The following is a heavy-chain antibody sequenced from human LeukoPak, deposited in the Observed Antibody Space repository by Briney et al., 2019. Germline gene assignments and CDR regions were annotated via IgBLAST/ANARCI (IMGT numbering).Heavy chain of an antibody. J-gene: IGHJ4*02. CDR2: ISGSGGST. CDR3: AKGRSGWFATPLDY. Sequence: GSLRLSCAASGFTFSSYAVSWVRQAPGKGLEWVSAISGSGGSTYYADSVKGRFTISRDNSKNTLYLQMNSLRAEDTAVYYCAKGRSGWFATPLDYWGQGTLVTVSS. CDR1: GFTFSSYA. V-gene: IGHV3-23*01. D-gene: IGHD6-19*01.